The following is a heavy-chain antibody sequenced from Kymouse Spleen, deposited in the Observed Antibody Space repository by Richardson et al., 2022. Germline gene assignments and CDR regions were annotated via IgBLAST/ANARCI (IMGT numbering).Heavy chain of an antibody. CDR2: IYYSGST. CDR3: ARLYDFWSGYYLNWFDP. Sequence: QLQLQESGPGLVKPSETLSLTCTVSGGSISSSSYYWGWIRQPPGKGLEWIGSIYYSGSTYYNPSLKSRVTISVDTSKNQFSLKLSSVTAADTAVYYCARLYDFWSGYYLNWFDPWGQGTLVTVSS. V-gene: IGHV4-39*01. J-gene: IGHJ5*02. D-gene: IGHD3-3*01. CDR1: GGSISSSSYY.